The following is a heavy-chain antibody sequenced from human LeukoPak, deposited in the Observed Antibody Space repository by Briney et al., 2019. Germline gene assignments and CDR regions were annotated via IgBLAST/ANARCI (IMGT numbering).Heavy chain of an antibody. J-gene: IGHJ3*02. Sequence: GGTLRLSCAASGFTFSSYGMSWVRQAPGKGLEWVPAISGSGGSTYYADSVKGRFTISRDNSKNTLYLQMNSLRAEDTAVYYCAKARSWYDAFDIWGQGTMVTVSS. V-gene: IGHV3-23*01. CDR1: GFTFSSYG. CDR2: ISGSGGST. CDR3: AKARSWYDAFDI. D-gene: IGHD6-13*01.